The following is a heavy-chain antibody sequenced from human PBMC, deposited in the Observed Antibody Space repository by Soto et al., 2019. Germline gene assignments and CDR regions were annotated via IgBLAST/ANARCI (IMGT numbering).Heavy chain of an antibody. CDR3: ARFYYDSSGYLPSPYYYYYGMDV. CDR1: GFTFSSYW. Sequence: EVQLVESGGGLVQPGGSLRLSCAASGFTFSSYWMSWVRQAPGKGLEWVANIKQDGSEKYYVDSVKGRLTISRDNAKNSLYLLMNSLRAENTAVYYCARFYYDSSGYLPSPYYYYYGMDVWGQGTTVTVSS. V-gene: IGHV3-7*04. CDR2: IKQDGSEK. J-gene: IGHJ6*02. D-gene: IGHD3-22*01.